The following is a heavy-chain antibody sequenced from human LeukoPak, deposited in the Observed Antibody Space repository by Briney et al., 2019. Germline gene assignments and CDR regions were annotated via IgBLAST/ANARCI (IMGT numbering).Heavy chain of an antibody. CDR3: ARVDTAMVSFDY. V-gene: IGHV4-59*01. Sequence: PSETLSLTCTVSGGSISSYYWSWIRQPPGKGLEWIGYIYYSGSTNYNPSLKSRVTILVDTSKNQFSLKLSSVTAADTAVYYCARVDTAMVSFDYWGQGTLVTVSS. CDR2: IYYSGST. D-gene: IGHD5-18*01. CDR1: GGSISSYY. J-gene: IGHJ4*02.